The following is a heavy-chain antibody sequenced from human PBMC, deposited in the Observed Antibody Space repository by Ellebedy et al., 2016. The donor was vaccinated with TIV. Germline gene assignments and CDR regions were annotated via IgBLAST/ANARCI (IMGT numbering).Heavy chain of an antibody. CDR2: INPNSGGT. CDR1: GYTFTGYY. Sequence: ASVKVSXXASGYTFTGYYMHWVRQAPGQGLEWMGWINPNSGGTNYAQKFQGRVTMTRDTSISTAYMELSRLRSDDTAVYYCARDGPFWSGYGSEDAFDIWGQGTMVTVSS. D-gene: IGHD3-3*01. CDR3: ARDGPFWSGYGSEDAFDI. J-gene: IGHJ3*02. V-gene: IGHV1-2*02.